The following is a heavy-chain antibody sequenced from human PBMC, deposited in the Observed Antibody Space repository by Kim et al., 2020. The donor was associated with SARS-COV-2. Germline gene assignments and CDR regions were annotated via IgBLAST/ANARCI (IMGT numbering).Heavy chain of an antibody. D-gene: IGHD6-19*01. CDR1: GGTFSSYA. CDR2: IIPIFGTA. V-gene: IGHV1-69*13. CDR3: ARGIAVAGTLGQIDY. J-gene: IGHJ4*02. Sequence: SVKVSCKASGGTFSSYAISWVRQAPGQGLEWMGGIIPIFGTANYAQKFQGRVTITADESTSTAYMELSSLRSEDTAVYYCARGIAVAGTLGQIDYWGQGTLVTVSS.